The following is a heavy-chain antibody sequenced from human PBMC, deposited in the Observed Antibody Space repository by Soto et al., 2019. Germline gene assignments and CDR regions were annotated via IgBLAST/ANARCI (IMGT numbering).Heavy chain of an antibody. CDR1: GFTFSNAW. J-gene: IGHJ4*02. D-gene: IGHD1-1*01. Sequence: EVQLVESGGGLVKPGGSLRLSCAASGFTFSNAWMNWVRQAPGKGLEWVGSIKSKTDGGTTDYAAPVKGRFTISRDDSKNTLYLQMNSLKTGDTGVYYCTKGRGELYYWGQGTLGTVSS. CDR2: IKSKTDGGTT. V-gene: IGHV3-15*07. CDR3: TKGRGELYY.